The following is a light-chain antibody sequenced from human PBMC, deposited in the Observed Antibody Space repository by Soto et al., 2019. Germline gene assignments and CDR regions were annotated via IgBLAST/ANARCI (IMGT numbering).Light chain of an antibody. V-gene: IGKV1-39*01. CDR2: TSS. CDR3: QQSYSTRPT. CDR1: QSIGRN. Sequence: DIQMTQSPASLSASVGDRVTVTCRASQSIGRNLNWYQQKPGKAPKLLIYTSSNLQSGVPSRFSGSGSGTDFILTIRSLQPEDFASYYCQQSYSTRPTFGQGTKVDIK. J-gene: IGKJ1*01.